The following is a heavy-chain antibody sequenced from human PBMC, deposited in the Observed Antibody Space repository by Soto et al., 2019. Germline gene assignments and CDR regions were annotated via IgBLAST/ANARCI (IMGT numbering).Heavy chain of an antibody. CDR1: GYTFTRYG. Sequence: ASVKVSCKASGYTFTRYGISWVRQAPGQGLEWMGWISGDNGDTNYAQKFQDRVSMTMDTSTDTAYMELRSLRSEDTAIYYCAASTSCWQNYYYGAMDVWGQGTTVTVSS. V-gene: IGHV1-18*01. CDR3: AASTSCWQNYYYGAMDV. J-gene: IGHJ6*02. CDR2: ISGDNGDT. D-gene: IGHD2-15*01.